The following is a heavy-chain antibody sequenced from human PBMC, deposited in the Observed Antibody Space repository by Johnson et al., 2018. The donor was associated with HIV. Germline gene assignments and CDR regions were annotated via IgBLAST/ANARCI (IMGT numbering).Heavy chain of an antibody. CDR3: AKGQSSGYPKDAFDI. CDR2: IGTAGDT. CDR1: GFTFSSYD. V-gene: IGHV3-13*01. J-gene: IGHJ3*02. Sequence: VQLVESGGGLVQPGGSLRLSCAASGFTFSSYDMHWVRQATGKGLEWVSAIGTAGDTYYPGPVKGRVTISRDNSKKTLYLQMNSLRTKDTAMYYCAKGQSSGYPKDAFDIWGRGTIVTISS. D-gene: IGHD3-22*01.